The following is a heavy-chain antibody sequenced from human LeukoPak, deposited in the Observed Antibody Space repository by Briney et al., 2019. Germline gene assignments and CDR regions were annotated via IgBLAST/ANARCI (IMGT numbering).Heavy chain of an antibody. J-gene: IGHJ4*02. CDR1: GGSISSGGYY. Sequence: SQTPSLTCTVSGGSISSGGYYWNWIRQHPGKGLEWIGYIYDSESTYYNPSLKSRVTLSIDTSKNQLSLRLSSVAAADTAVYFCARAYRDDYSYQYFDFWGQGTLVTVSS. CDR2: IYDSEST. V-gene: IGHV4-31*03. D-gene: IGHD3-16*01. CDR3: ARAYRDDYSYQYFDF.